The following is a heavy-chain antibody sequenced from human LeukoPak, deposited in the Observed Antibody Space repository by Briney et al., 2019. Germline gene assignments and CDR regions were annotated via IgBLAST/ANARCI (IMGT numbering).Heavy chain of an antibody. CDR2: ISYDGSNK. J-gene: IGHJ4*02. CDR1: GFTFSSYA. CDR3: ARSMRGFDY. Sequence: GGSLRLSCAASGFTFSSYAMHWVRQAPGKGLEWVAVISYDGSNKYYADSVKGRFTISRDNSKNTLYLQMNSLRAEDTAVYYCARSMRGFDYWGQGTLVTVPS. V-gene: IGHV3-30*04. D-gene: IGHD2/OR15-2a*01.